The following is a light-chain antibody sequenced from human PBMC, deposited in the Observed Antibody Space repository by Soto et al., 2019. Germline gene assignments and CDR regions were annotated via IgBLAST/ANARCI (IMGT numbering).Light chain of an antibody. CDR3: CSFAGSYTYV. J-gene: IGLJ1*01. Sequence: QSVLTQPASVAGSPGQSITISCTGTSSDIGAYTSVSWYQQHPGKAPKVMIYDVSERPSGVPDRFSGSKFGNTASLTISGLQAEDEADYSCCSFAGSYTYVFGTGTKVTVL. CDR2: DVS. V-gene: IGLV2-11*01. CDR1: SSDIGAYTS.